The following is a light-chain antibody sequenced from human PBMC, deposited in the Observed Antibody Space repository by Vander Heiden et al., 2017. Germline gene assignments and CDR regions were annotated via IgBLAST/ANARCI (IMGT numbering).Light chain of an antibody. CDR3: QQRDNWPPLFT. J-gene: IGKJ3*01. CDR2: YAS. V-gene: IGKV3-11*01. CDR1: QNIGSY. Sequence: ELVLTQSPATLSLSPGERAPLSCRASQNIGSYLAWYQQKPGQAPRLLIYYASTRATGIPARFSGSGSGTDFTLTISSLGPEDFAVYYCQQRDNWPPLFTFGPGTRLDIK.